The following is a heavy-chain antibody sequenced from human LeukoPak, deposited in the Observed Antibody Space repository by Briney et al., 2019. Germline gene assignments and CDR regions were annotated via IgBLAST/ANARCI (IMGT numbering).Heavy chain of an antibody. CDR1: GGSISSSSYY. CDR3: ASRLTTTYYDFWSGFARLWADAFDI. V-gene: IGHV4-39*01. J-gene: IGHJ3*02. Sequence: SETLSLTFTVSGGSISSSSYYWGWIRQPPGKGLEWIGSIYYSGSTYYNPSLKGRGTISVDTSKNQFSLKLSSVTAADTAVYYCASRLTTTYYDFWSGFARLWADAFDIWGQGTMDTVSS. CDR2: IYYSGST. D-gene: IGHD3-3*01.